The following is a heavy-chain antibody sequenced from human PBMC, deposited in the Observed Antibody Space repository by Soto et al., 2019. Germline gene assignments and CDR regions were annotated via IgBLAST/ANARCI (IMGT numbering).Heavy chain of an antibody. Sequence: QVQLQQWGAGLLKPSETLSLTCAVYGGSFSGYYWSWIRQPPGKGLEWIGEINHSGSTNYNPSLKSRVNISVDTSKNQFSLKLSSVTAADTAVYYCARVTGSSSWYDNWFDPWGQGTLVTVSS. CDR1: GGSFSGYY. CDR3: ARVTGSSSWYDNWFDP. J-gene: IGHJ5*02. V-gene: IGHV4-34*01. CDR2: INHSGST. D-gene: IGHD6-13*01.